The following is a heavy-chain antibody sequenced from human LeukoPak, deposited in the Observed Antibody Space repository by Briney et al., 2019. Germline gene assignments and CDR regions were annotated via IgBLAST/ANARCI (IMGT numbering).Heavy chain of an antibody. V-gene: IGHV3-23*01. CDR1: GFTFSSYA. J-gene: IGHJ4*02. CDR3: AKAGIAVPATPEY. Sequence: GGSLRLSCAASGFTFSSYAMTWVRQAPGKGLEWVSVISSSGGTTYYSDSMKGQFIISRDNSKNTLYLQMNSLRAEDTAVYYCAKAGIAVPATPEYCGQGTQVTVSS. D-gene: IGHD6-19*01. CDR2: ISSSGGTT.